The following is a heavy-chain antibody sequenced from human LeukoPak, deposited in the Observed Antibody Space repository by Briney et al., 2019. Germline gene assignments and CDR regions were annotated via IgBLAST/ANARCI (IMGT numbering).Heavy chain of an antibody. CDR3: VNGESFYGDYGFDY. J-gene: IGHJ4*02. Sequence: GGSLRLSCATSGFTFGSYGMNWVRQAPGKGLEWLASIRSDNSDTYYADSVKGRFTISRDNSKNTLYLQMNNLRVGDTAVFYCVNGESFYGDYGFDYWGQGTLVTVSS. V-gene: IGHV3-30*02. CDR2: IRSDNSDT. D-gene: IGHD4-17*01. CDR1: GFTFGSYG.